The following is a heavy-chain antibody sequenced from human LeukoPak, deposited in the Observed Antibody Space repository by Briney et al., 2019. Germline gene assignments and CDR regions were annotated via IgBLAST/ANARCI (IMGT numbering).Heavy chain of an antibody. Sequence: ASVTVSCKASGGTFSSYAISWVRQAPGQGLEWMGGIIPIFGTANYAQKFQGRVTITADESTSTAYMELSSLRSEDTAVYYCASGKITIFGVATRLNWFDPWGQGTLDTVSS. V-gene: IGHV1-69*13. CDR1: GGTFSSYA. CDR3: ASGKITIFGVATRLNWFDP. J-gene: IGHJ5*02. CDR2: IIPIFGTA. D-gene: IGHD3-3*01.